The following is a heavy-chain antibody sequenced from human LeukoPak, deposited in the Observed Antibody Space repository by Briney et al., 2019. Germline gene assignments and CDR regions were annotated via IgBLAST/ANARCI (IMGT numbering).Heavy chain of an antibody. CDR1: GDSISSGDY. J-gene: IGHJ3*02. CDR2: ISSSGST. D-gene: IGHD3-22*01. Sequence: SQTLSLTCTVSGDSISSGDYWSWIRQPAGKGLEWIGRISSSGSTNYNPSLKSRVTISVDASKNQFSLKLSSVTAADTAVYFCARGPYSYDSSGAFDIWGQGTMVTVSS. CDR3: ARGPYSYDSSGAFDI. V-gene: IGHV4-61*02.